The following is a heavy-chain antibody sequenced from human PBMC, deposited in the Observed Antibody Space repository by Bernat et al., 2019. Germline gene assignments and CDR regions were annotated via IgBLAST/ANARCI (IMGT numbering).Heavy chain of an antibody. D-gene: IGHD3-22*01. V-gene: IGHV3-74*01. Sequence: EVQLVESGGGLVQPGGSLRLSCVASGFTFSSYWMHWVRQAPGKGLVWVSRINGDGRSTSHADSVKGRFTISRDNAKNTLYLQMNSLRAEDTAVYYCARGYYDSPDVWGQGTTVTVSS. CDR3: ARGYYDSPDV. CDR1: GFTFSSYW. CDR2: INGDGRST. J-gene: IGHJ6*02.